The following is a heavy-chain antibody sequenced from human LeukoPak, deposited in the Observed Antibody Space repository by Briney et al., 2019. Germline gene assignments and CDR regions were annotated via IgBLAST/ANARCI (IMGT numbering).Heavy chain of an antibody. CDR3: ARGGVGGATTPEGYYYYGMDV. J-gene: IGHJ6*02. CDR2: IYHSGST. D-gene: IGHD1-26*01. V-gene: IGHV4-30-2*01. Sequence: SETLSLTCAVSGGSISSGGYSWSWIRQPPGKGLEWIGYIYHSGSTYYNPSLRSRVTISVDRSKNQFSLKLSSVTAADTAVYYCARGGVGGATTPEGYYYYGMDVWGQGTTVTVSS. CDR1: GGSISSGGYS.